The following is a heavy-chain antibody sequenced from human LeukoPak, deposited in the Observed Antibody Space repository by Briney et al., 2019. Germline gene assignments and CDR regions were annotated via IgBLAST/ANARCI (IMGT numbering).Heavy chain of an antibody. CDR3: AKDGYSSGPGFWDY. D-gene: IGHD6-19*01. CDR1: GFTFDDYA. CDR2: ISWNSGSI. Sequence: SLRLSCAASGFTFDDYAMHWVRQAPGKGLGWVSGISWNSGSIGYADSVKGRFTISRDNAKNSLYLQMNSLRAEDTALYYCAKDGYSSGPGFWDYWGQGTLVTVSS. V-gene: IGHV3-9*01. J-gene: IGHJ4*02.